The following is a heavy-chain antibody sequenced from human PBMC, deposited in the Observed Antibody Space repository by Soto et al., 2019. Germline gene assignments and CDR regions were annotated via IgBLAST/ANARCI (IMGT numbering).Heavy chain of an antibody. CDR2: ILVGGST. V-gene: IGHV3-23*01. Sequence: GGSLRLSCVGSGFTFSTYWMNWVRQAPGKGLEWVSTILVGGSTHYEDSVKGRFTISRDGSKNTVYLQMNSLTAGDTAVYYCAKATATGGGAFDICGQGTMVTVSS. CDR1: GFTFSTYW. J-gene: IGHJ3*02. D-gene: IGHD2-8*02. CDR3: AKATATGGGAFDI.